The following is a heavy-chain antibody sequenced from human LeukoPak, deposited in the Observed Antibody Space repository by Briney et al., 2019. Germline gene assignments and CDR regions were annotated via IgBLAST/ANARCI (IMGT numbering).Heavy chain of an antibody. CDR3: AKRGLYYYYTMDV. Sequence: GGSLRLSCAASGFTFSSYGMHWVRQAPGKGLDWVAVISYHGSNKYYADSVKGRFTISRDNSKSTLYLQMSSLRSEDTAVYYCAKRGLYYYYTMDVWGQGTAVTVSS. CDR1: GFTFSSYG. J-gene: IGHJ6*02. V-gene: IGHV3-30*18. CDR2: ISYHGSNK.